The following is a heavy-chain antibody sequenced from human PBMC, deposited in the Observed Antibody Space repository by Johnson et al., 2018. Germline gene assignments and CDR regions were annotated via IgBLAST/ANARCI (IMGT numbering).Heavy chain of an antibody. CDR2: ISWNSGSI. CDR3: AKDSGSGWWVTPGWYYYGMDV. V-gene: IGHV3-9*01. D-gene: IGHD6-19*01. Sequence: EVQLVESGGGLVQPGRSLRLSCAASGFTFDDYAMHWVRQAPGKGLEWVSGISWNSGSIGYADSVKGRFTISRYNAKNSLYLQMTSLRAEDTALYYCAKDSGSGWWVTPGWYYYGMDVWGQGTTVTVSS. CDR1: GFTFDDYA. J-gene: IGHJ6*02.